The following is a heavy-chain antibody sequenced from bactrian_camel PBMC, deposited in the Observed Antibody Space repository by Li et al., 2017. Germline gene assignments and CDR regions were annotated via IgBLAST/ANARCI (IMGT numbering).Heavy chain of an antibody. J-gene: IGHJ4*01. CDR2: INSDGGAP. CDR3: LRSSAGRCAGH. D-gene: IGHD5*01. Sequence: VQLVESGGGLVQPGGSLRLSCAAAGFAFSTYDMIWVRQAPGKGLEWVSAINSDGGAPYYADSVKGRFTISKDKAKDTVYLQMNSLKLEDTAMYFCLRSSAGRCAGHWGQGTQVTV. V-gene: IGHV3S40*01. CDR1: GFAFSTYD.